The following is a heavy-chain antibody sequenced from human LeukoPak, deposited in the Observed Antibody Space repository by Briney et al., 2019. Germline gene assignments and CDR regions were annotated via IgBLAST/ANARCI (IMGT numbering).Heavy chain of an antibody. Sequence: ASVKVSCKASGYTFTGYYMHWVRQAPGQGLEWMGWINPNSGGTNYAQKFQGRVTMTRDTSISTAYMEPSRLRSDDTAVYYCARVTGPGDAFDIWGQGTMVTVSS. CDR3: ARVTGPGDAFDI. V-gene: IGHV1-2*02. J-gene: IGHJ3*02. CDR1: GYTFTGYY. CDR2: INPNSGGT. D-gene: IGHD3-9*01.